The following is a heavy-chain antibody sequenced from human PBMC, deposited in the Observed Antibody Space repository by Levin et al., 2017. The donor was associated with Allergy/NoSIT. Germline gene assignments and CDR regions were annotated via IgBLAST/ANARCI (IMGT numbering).Heavy chain of an antibody. CDR2: IYPGDSDT. Sequence: KVSCKGSGYSFTSYWIGWVRQMPGKGLEWMGIIYPGDSDTRYSPSFQGQVTISADKSISTAYLQWSSLKASDTAMYYCARLPNYYGSGSYYPDGWFDPWGQGTLVTVSS. D-gene: IGHD3-10*01. CDR3: ARLPNYYGSGSYYPDGWFDP. CDR1: GYSFTSYW. V-gene: IGHV5-51*01. J-gene: IGHJ5*02.